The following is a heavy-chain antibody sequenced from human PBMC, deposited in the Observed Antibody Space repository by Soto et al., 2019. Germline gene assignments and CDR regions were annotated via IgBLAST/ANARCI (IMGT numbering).Heavy chain of an antibody. Sequence: EVQLVESGGGLVKPGGSLRLSCVASEFSFSTYNMNWVRQAPGKGLEWVSFISSTSSHIHYADSVKGRFTISRDNAKNSLYPQMNSLRAEDTAVYYCARDPAADGYYGMDVWGQGTTVTVSS. D-gene: IGHD6-13*01. J-gene: IGHJ6*02. CDR2: ISSTSSHI. CDR1: EFSFSTYN. CDR3: ARDPAADGYYGMDV. V-gene: IGHV3-21*01.